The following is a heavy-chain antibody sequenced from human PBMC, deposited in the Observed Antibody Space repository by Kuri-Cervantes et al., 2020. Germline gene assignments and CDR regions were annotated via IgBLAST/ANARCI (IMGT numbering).Heavy chain of an antibody. CDR2: MNPNSGNT. CDR1: GYTFTSYD. D-gene: IGHD6-13*01. Sequence: ASVKVSCNASGYTFTSYDINWVRQATGQGLEWMGWMNPNSGNTGYAPKFQGRVTMTRNTSISTAYMELSSLRSEDTAVYYCARAYPGSSSWYVYWGQGTLVTVSS. J-gene: IGHJ4*02. V-gene: IGHV1-8*01. CDR3: ARAYPGSSSWYVY.